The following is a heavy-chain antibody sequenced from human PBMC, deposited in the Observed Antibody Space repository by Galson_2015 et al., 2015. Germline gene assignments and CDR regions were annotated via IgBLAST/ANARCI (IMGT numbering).Heavy chain of an antibody. V-gene: IGHV3-48*01. D-gene: IGHD3-3*01. CDR2: ISSSSTTI. CDR3: VRDFVQYGLDV. CDR1: GFSLSSYS. J-gene: IGHJ6*02. Sequence: SLRLSCAASGFSLSSYSMNWVRQAPGKGLEWVSYISSSSTTIYYADSVKGRFTISRDNAKNSLYLQMNSLRAEDTAVYYCVRDFVQYGLDVWGQGTTVTVSS.